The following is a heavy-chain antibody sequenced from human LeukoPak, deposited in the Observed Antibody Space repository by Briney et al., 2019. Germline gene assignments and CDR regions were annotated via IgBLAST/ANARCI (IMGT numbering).Heavy chain of an antibody. D-gene: IGHD6-13*01. CDR1: GFSFSTFN. Sequence: PGGSLRLSCAGSGFSFSTFNMSWVRQAPGKGLEWVSVIYSGGSTYYADSVKGRFTISRDNSKNTLYLQMNSLRAEDTAVYYCASVYSSSWYGFDPWGQGTLVTVSS. CDR2: IYSGGST. J-gene: IGHJ5*02. V-gene: IGHV3-66*01. CDR3: ASVYSSSWYGFDP.